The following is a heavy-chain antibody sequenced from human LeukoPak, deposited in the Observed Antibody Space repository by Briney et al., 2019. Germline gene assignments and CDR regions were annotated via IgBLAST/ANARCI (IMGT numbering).Heavy chain of an antibody. V-gene: IGHV4-34*01. D-gene: IGHD6-13*01. Sequence: PSETLSLTCAVYGGSFSGYYWSWIRQPPGKGLEWIGEINHSGSTNYNPSLKSRVTISVDTSKNQFSLKLSSVTAADTAVYYCARGSLVYSSRHTLGYFQHWGQGTLVTVSS. J-gene: IGHJ1*01. CDR1: GGSFSGYY. CDR2: INHSGST. CDR3: ARGSLVYSSRHTLGYFQH.